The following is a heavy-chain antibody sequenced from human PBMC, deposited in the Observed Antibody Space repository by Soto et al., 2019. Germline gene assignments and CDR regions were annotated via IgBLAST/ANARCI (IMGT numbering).Heavy chain of an antibody. V-gene: IGHV4-59*01. CDR1: GGSISSYY. J-gene: IGHJ5*02. CDR3: ARHSGSGRYSYNYHDP. D-gene: IGHD3-10*01. Sequence: SETLSLTCPVSGGSISSYYWSWIREPPGKGLEWIGYIYYSGITKYSPSLKSRVTISVDTSKNQFSLKLSSVTAADTAVEYCARHSGSGRYSYNYHDPWGQGTLVTVSS. CDR2: IYYSGIT.